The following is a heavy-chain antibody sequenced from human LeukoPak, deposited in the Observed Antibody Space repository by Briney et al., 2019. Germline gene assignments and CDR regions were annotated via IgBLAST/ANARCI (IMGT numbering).Heavy chain of an antibody. V-gene: IGHV1-69*13. D-gene: IGHD2-2*01. CDR2: IIPIFGTA. Sequence: SVKVSCKASGGTFSSYAISWVRQAPGQGLEWMGGIIPIFGTANYAQKFQGRVTITADESTSTAYMELSSLRSEDTAVYYCASSSSVVVVPAAPPAFDIWGQGTMVTVSS. CDR3: ASSSSVVVVPAAPPAFDI. CDR1: GGTFSSYA. J-gene: IGHJ3*02.